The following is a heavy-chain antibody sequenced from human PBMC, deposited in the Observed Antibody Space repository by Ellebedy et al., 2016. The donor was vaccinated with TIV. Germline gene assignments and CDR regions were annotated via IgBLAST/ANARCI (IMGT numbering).Heavy chain of an antibody. V-gene: IGHV4-39*01. CDR3: ARLDRGGWYGGFDI. J-gene: IGHJ3*02. CDR1: GGSIISSRYY. D-gene: IGHD6-19*01. CDR2: FSYSGST. Sequence: SETLSLTCTISGGSIISSRYYGGWIRQAPGKGLEWIGSFSYSGSTYCNPSLKSRVSISVDTSKNQFSLKMKSVTAAATAVYFCARLDRGGWYGGFDIWGLGTLVIVSS.